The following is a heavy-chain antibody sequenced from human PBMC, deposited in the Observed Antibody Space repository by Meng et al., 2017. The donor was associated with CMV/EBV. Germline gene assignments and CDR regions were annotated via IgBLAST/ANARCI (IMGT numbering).Heavy chain of an antibody. V-gene: IGHV4-34*01. J-gene: IGHJ4*02. CDR2: INHSGST. CDR3: ARVTRSTYGLDY. CDR1: GGSFSGYY. D-gene: IGHD1-7*01. Sequence: SETLSLTCAVYGGSFSGYYWSWSRQPPGKGLEWVGEINHSGSTNYNPSLKSRVTISVDTSKNQFSMKLSSVTAADTAVYYCARVTRSTYGLDYWGQGTLVTVSS.